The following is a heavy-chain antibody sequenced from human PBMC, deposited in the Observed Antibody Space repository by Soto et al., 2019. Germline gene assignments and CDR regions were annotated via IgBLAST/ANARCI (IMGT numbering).Heavy chain of an antibody. CDR2: MYYSGTT. Sequence: ASETLSLTCTVSGGSIRSSSYYWGWIRQPPGKGLEWIGTMYYSGTTYYNPSLKSRVTISVDTSRNQFFLKLTSVTAADTAVYYCARLGPYDSTGYYLPFDYWGQGALVTVSS. CDR3: ARLGPYDSTGYYLPFDY. V-gene: IGHV4-39*01. D-gene: IGHD3-22*01. J-gene: IGHJ4*02. CDR1: GGSIRSSSYY.